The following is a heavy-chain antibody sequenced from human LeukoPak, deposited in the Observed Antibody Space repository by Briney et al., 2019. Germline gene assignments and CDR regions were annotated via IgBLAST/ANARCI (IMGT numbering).Heavy chain of an antibody. CDR1: GFTFNNFG. Sequence: PGGSLRLSCAASGFTFNNFGMHWVRQAPGKGLEWVSAISGSGGSTYYADSVKGRFTISRDNSKNTLYLQMNSLRAEDTAVYYCAKALDSSGYYFPFDAFDIWGQGTMVTVSS. D-gene: IGHD3-22*01. CDR2: ISGSGGST. CDR3: AKALDSSGYYFPFDAFDI. J-gene: IGHJ3*02. V-gene: IGHV3-23*01.